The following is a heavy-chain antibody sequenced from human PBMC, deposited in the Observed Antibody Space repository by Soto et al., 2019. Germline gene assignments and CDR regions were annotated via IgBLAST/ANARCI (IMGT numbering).Heavy chain of an antibody. CDR2: IYYSGST. V-gene: IGHV4-31*03. Sequence: QVQLQESGPGLVKPSQTLSLTCTVSGGSISSGGYYWSWIRQHPGKGLEWIGYIYYSGSTYYNPSLKSRVTISVDTSKNQFSLKLSSVTAADTAVYYCARLRRRGYSYGLVVTRHLDYWYFDLWGRGTLVTVSS. D-gene: IGHD5-18*01. CDR3: ARLRRRGYSYGLVVTRHLDYWYFDL. J-gene: IGHJ2*01. CDR1: GGSISSGGYY.